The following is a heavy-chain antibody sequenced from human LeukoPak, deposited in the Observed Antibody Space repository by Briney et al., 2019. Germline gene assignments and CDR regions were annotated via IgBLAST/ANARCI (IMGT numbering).Heavy chain of an antibody. CDR1: GFTFSSYG. J-gene: IGHJ4*02. V-gene: IGHV3-30*18. CDR2: ISYDGSNK. CDR3: AKSQRWELLRLGY. Sequence: GRSLRLSCAASGFTFSSYGMHWVRQAPGKGLEWVAVISYDGSNKYYADSVKGRFTISRDNSKNTLYLQMNSLRAEDTAVYYCAKSQRWELLRLGYWGQGTLVTVSS. D-gene: IGHD1-26*01.